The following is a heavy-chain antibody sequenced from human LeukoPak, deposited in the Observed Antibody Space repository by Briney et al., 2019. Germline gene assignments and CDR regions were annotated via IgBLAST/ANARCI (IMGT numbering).Heavy chain of an antibody. CDR2: ISYDGSNK. Sequence: PGGSLRLSCAASGFTFSSYAMHWVRQAPGKGLEWVAVISYDGSNKYYADSVKGRFTISRDNSKNTLYLQMNSLRAEDTAVYYCASGSDYGSGSQRYWGQGTLVTVSS. J-gene: IGHJ4*02. D-gene: IGHD3-10*01. CDR3: ASGSDYGSGSQRY. CDR1: GFTFSSYA. V-gene: IGHV3-30*04.